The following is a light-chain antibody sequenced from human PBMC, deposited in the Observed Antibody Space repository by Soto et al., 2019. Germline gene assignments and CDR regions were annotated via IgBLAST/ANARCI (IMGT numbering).Light chain of an antibody. CDR1: QSISSW. V-gene: IGKV1-5*03. Sequence: DIQMTQSPSTLSASLPDRVTITCRASQSISSWLAWYQQKPGKAPKLLIYKASTLKSGVPSRFSGSGSGTDFTLTISSLQPEDFATYYCQQANSFPLTFGGGTKVDIK. CDR2: KAS. CDR3: QQANSFPLT. J-gene: IGKJ4*01.